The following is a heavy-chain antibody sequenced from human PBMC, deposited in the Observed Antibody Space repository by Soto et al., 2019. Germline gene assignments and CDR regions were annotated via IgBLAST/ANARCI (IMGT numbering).Heavy chain of an antibody. V-gene: IGHV1-18*01. D-gene: IGHD6-19*01. CDR2: ISAYNGNT. Sequence: QVQLVQSGAEVKKPGASVKVSCKASGYTFTSYGISWVRQAPGQGLEWMGWISAYNGNTNYAQKLQGRVTMTTDTSTSTAYMELRSLRSGDTAVYYCARDREDSSGWYSSPDFDYWGQGTLVTVSS. CDR1: GYTFTSYG. CDR3: ARDREDSSGWYSSPDFDY. J-gene: IGHJ4*02.